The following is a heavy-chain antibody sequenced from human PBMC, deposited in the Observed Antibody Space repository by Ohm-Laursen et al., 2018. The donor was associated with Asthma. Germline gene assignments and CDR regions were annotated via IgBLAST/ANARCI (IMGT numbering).Heavy chain of an antibody. V-gene: IGHV3-30*18. CDR2: ISYDGSNK. CDR3: AKGPYEAANFYFDH. CDR1: GFTFSSYG. Sequence: SLRLSCAASGFTFSSYGMHWVRQAPGKGLEWVAVISYDGSNKYYADSVRGRFTISRDNSRNTLSLQMNSLRADDTAIYYRAKGPYEAANFYFDHWGQGTLVSVSA. J-gene: IGHJ4*02. D-gene: IGHD1-1*01.